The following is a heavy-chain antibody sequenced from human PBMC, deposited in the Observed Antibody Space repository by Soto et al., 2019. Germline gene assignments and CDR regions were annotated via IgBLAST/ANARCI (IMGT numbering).Heavy chain of an antibody. Sequence: SETLSLTCTVSGGSISSGGYYWSWIRQHPGKGLEWIGYIYYSGSTYYNPSLKSRVTISVDTSKNQFSLKLSSVTAADTAVYYCARAGHYGETFDYWGQGTLVTVSS. J-gene: IGHJ4*02. CDR1: GGSISSGGYY. CDR3: ARAGHYGETFDY. D-gene: IGHD4-17*01. CDR2: IYYSGST. V-gene: IGHV4-31*02.